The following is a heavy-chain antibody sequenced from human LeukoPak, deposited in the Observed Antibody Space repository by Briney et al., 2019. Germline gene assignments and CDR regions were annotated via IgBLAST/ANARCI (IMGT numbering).Heavy chain of an antibody. D-gene: IGHD3-3*01. V-gene: IGHV4-39*02. J-gene: IGHJ6*03. CDR1: GGSISSSSYY. CDR2: IYYSGST. CDR3: ARDQGTIFGVVIRYYYYMDV. Sequence: SETLSLTCTVSGGSISSSSYYWGWIRQPPGKGLEWIGSIYYSGSTYYNPSLKSRVTISVDTSKNQFSLKLSSVTAADTAVYYCARDQGTIFGVVIRYYYYMDVWGKGTTVTVSS.